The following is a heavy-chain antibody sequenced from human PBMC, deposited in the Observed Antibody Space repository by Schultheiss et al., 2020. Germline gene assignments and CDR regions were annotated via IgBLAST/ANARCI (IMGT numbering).Heavy chain of an antibody. Sequence: SQTLSLTCAVYGGSFSGYYWSWIRQPPGKGLEWIGEINHSGSTNYNPSLKSRVTISVDTSKNQFSLNLSSVTDADTAVYYCARGQTVRGLEYWGQGALVTVSS. CDR1: GGSFSGYY. CDR3: ARGQTVRGLEY. J-gene: IGHJ4*02. V-gene: IGHV4-34*01. CDR2: INHSGST. D-gene: IGHD4-17*01.